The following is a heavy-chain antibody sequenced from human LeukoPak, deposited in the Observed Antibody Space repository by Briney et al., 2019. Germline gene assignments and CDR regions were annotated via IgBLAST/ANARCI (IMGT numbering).Heavy chain of an antibody. CDR1: GYTFTRYN. CDR2: INPTGGTA. J-gene: IGHJ4*02. D-gene: IGHD6-6*01. V-gene: IGHV1-46*01. Sequence: VASVKVSCKASGYTFTRYNMHWVRQAPGQGLEWVGAINPTGGTATYAQKFQGRVTMTRDTSTTTVYMELSSLRSEDTAVYHCARDLVAPDYWGQGALVTVSS. CDR3: ARDLVAPDY.